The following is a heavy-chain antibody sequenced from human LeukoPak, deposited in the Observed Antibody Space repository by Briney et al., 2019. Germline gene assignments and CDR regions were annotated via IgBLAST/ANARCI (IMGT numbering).Heavy chain of an antibody. Sequence: GGSLRLSCAASGFTFSSYAMSWVRQAPGKGLEWVSGISWNSGSIGYADSVKGRFTISRDNAKNSLYLQMNSLRAEDTALYYCAKDMGVGATDAFDIWGQGTMVTVSS. V-gene: IGHV3-9*01. CDR1: GFTFSSYA. CDR2: ISWNSGSI. J-gene: IGHJ3*02. CDR3: AKDMGVGATDAFDI. D-gene: IGHD1-26*01.